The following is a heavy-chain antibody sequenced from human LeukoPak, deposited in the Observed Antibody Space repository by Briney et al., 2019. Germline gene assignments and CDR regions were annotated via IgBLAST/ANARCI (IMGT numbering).Heavy chain of an antibody. J-gene: IGHJ4*02. Sequence: ASVKVSCKASGYTFTSYYMHWVRQAPGQGLEWMGIINPSGGSTSYAQKFQGRVTMTRDTSTSTVYMELSSLRSEDTAVYYCARVPLGGSGSYLALIPHFDYWGQGTLVTVSS. CDR3: ARVPLGGSGSYLALIPHFDY. V-gene: IGHV1-46*01. CDR2: INPSGGST. CDR1: GYTFTSYY. D-gene: IGHD3-10*01.